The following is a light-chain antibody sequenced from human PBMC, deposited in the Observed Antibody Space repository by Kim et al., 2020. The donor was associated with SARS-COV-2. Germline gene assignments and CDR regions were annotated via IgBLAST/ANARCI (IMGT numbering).Light chain of an antibody. Sequence: DIVMTQSPDSLPVSLGERATINCRSSQSVLYTSNNRNHLTWYQQKPGQPPKLLIYWASTRAFGVPDRFSGSGSGTDFTLTISSLQAEDVAVYYCQQYYSSPYTFGQGTKLEI. J-gene: IGKJ2*01. CDR3: QQYYSSPYT. CDR1: QSVLYTSNNRNH. V-gene: IGKV4-1*01. CDR2: WAS.